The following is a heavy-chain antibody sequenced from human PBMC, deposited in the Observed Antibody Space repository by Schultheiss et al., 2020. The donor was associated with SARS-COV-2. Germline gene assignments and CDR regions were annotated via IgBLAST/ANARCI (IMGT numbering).Heavy chain of an antibody. Sequence: GGSLRLSCAASGFTFSNAWMNWVRQAPGKGLEWVSAISGSGVSTYYADSVKGRFTISRENAKNSLYLQMNSLRAGDTAVYYCARDPRPAAIMVGWFDPWGQGTLVTVSS. J-gene: IGHJ5*02. CDR2: ISGSGVST. CDR3: ARDPRPAAIMVGWFDP. CDR1: GFTFSNAW. D-gene: IGHD2-2*01. V-gene: IGHV3-23*01.